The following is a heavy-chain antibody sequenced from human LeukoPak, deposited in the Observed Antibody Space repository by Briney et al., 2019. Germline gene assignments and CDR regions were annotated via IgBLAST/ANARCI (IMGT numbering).Heavy chain of an antibody. J-gene: IGHJ3*01. CDR1: GGSIGSSF. CDR3: VRDRSGTYYNFDV. D-gene: IGHD1-26*01. V-gene: IGHV4-59*13. CDR2: ISYNGRT. Sequence: NPSETLSLTCSVFGGSIGSSFWNWIRLSPGKGLEWIGYISYNGRTNYSPSLKSRVIISIDTSKNQLSLNLTSVTAADTALYYCVRDRSGTYYNFDVWGQGTMVSVSA.